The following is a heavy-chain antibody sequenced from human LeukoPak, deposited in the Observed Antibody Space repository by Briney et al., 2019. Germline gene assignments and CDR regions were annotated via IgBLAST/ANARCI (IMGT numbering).Heavy chain of an antibody. D-gene: IGHD3-22*01. CDR2: IYYSGST. CDR3: ARGGGYYDSSGYYPL. V-gene: IGHV4-59*01. J-gene: IGHJ3*01. CDR1: GGSISSYY. Sequence: PSETLSLTCTVSGGSISSYYWSWIRQPPGKGLEWIGYIYYSGSTYYNPSLKSRVTISVDTSKNQFSLKLSSVTAADTAVYYCARGGGYYDSSGYYPLWGQGTMVTVSS.